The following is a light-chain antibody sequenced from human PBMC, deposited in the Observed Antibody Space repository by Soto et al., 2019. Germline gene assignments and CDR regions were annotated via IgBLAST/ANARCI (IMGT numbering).Light chain of an antibody. CDR1: QSVSSTS. CDR2: GAS. J-gene: IGKJ1*01. CDR3: QQYGSSSWT. Sequence: DIVLTQSPGTLSLSPGERATLSCRASQSVSSTSLAWYQQKPGQAPRLLIYGASSRATGIPDRFSGSGSGTNLSLTISRLEPEDFAVYYCQQYGSSSWTFGQGTKVEIK. V-gene: IGKV3-20*01.